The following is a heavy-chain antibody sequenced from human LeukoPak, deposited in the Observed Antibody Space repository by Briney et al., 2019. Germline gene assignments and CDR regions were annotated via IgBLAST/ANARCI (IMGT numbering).Heavy chain of an antibody. D-gene: IGHD2-2*01. V-gene: IGHV1-24*01. CDR2: LDPEDGET. J-gene: IGHJ6*02. CDR1: GYTLTELS. CDR3: ATVVPAQPQADYYGMDV. Sequence: GASVKVSCKVSGYTLTELSMHWVRQAPGKGLEWMGGLDPEDGETIYAQKFQGRVTMTEDTSTDTAYMELSSLRSEDTAVYYCATVVPAQPQADYYGMDVWGQGTTVTVSS.